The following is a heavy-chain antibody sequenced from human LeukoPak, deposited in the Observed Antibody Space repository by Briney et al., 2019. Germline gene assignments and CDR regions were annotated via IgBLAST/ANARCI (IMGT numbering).Heavy chain of an antibody. CDR2: ISYDGSNK. J-gene: IGHJ4*02. CDR3: AREGPVYYDFWSGYYGFDY. V-gene: IGHV3-30*04. D-gene: IGHD3-3*01. Sequence: GGSLRLSCAASGFTFSSYAMHWVRQAPGKGLEWVAVISYDGSNKYYADSVKGRFTISRDNSKNTLYLQMNSLRAEDTAVYYCAREGPVYYDFWSGYYGFDYWGQGTLVTVSS. CDR1: GFTFSSYA.